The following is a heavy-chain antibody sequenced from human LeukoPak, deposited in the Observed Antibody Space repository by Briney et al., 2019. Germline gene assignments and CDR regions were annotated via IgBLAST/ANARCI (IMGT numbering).Heavy chain of an antibody. D-gene: IGHD3-9*01. CDR2: ISAYNGNT. CDR3: ARDSRYFDWLLGNFDY. CDR1: GYTFTGYY. J-gene: IGHJ4*02. V-gene: IGHV1-18*04. Sequence: ASVKVSCKASGYTFTGYYMHWVRQAPGQGLEWMGWISAYNGNTNYAQKLQGRVTMTTDTSTSTAYMELRSLRSDDTAVYYCARDSRYFDWLLGNFDYWGQGTLVTVSS.